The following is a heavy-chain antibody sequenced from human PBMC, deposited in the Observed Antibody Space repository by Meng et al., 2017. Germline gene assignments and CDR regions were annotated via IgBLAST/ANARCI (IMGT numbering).Heavy chain of an antibody. V-gene: IGHV3-30*01. J-gene: IGHJ3*01. CDR2: ISYDGSNK. Sequence: GERGQSGGGVVQPGGSLESSCAASGFTFSTSAMPCARQATGKGLDGVTVISYDGSNKHYLDSVQGRFTISRDNSKNTLFLQMNNLRPDDTAVYYCARAYFDGIGYYYSHWGQGTMVTVSS. CDR1: GFTFSTSA. D-gene: IGHD3-22*01. CDR3: ARAYFDGIGYYYSH.